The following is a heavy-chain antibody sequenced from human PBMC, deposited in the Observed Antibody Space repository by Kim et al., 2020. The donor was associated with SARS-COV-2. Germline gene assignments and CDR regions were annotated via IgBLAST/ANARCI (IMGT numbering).Heavy chain of an antibody. D-gene: IGHD5-18*01. Sequence: SETRSLTCTVSGGSISSGGYYWSWIRQHPGKGLEWIGYIYYSGSTYYNPSLKSRVTISVDTSKNQFSLKLSSVTAADTAVYYCARRSQLWLAIDYWGQGTLVTVSS. CDR3: ARRSQLWLAIDY. CDR2: IYYSGST. J-gene: IGHJ4*02. CDR1: GGSISSGGYY. V-gene: IGHV4-31*03.